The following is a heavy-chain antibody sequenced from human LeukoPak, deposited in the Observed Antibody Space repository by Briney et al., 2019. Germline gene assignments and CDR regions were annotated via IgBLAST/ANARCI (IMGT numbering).Heavy chain of an antibody. V-gene: IGHV1-69*13. J-gene: IGHJ3*02. Sequence: SVKVSCKASGGTFSSYAISWVRQAPGQGLEWMGGIIPIFGTANYAQKFQGRVTITADESTSTAYMELSSLGSEDTAVYYCARGYCSSTSCPNDAFDIWGQGTMVTVSS. CDR2: IIPIFGTA. D-gene: IGHD2-2*01. CDR3: ARGYCSSTSCPNDAFDI. CDR1: GGTFSSYA.